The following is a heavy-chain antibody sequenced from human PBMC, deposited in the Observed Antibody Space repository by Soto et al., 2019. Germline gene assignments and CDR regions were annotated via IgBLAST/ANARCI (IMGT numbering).Heavy chain of an antibody. CDR2: ISRNSDYT. D-gene: IGHD3-10*01. CDR1: GFTFSSYS. Sequence: EVQLVESGGGLVQPGGSLRLSCAASGFTFSSYSMNWVRQAPGKGLEWVSSISRNSDYTYYSDSVKGRFIISRDNARTSVYLHMNSLRGEDTAVYLCARVGAYFGEFDYFHYWGRGALVTVSS. V-gene: IGHV3-21*01. J-gene: IGHJ4*02. CDR3: ARVGAYFGEFDYFHY.